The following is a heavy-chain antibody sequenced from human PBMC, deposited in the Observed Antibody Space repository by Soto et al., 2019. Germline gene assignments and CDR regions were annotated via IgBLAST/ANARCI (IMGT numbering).Heavy chain of an antibody. CDR1: GFTFKNYD. Sequence: EVELLESGGGLVQPGGSLRLSCVASGFTFKNYDMKWIRHAPGKGLECVSGISGSGGVTDYADSEKGRFTISRDNSNNPLYLQMNSLRAEDTAIYYCAKNRQFRSYYESAGHYDNWGQGTLVTVSS. V-gene: IGHV3-23*01. J-gene: IGHJ4*02. CDR2: ISGSGGVT. D-gene: IGHD3-10*01. CDR3: AKNRQFRSYYESAGHYDN.